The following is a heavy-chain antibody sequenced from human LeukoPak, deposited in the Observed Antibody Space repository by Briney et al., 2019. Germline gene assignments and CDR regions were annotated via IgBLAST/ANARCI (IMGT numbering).Heavy chain of an antibody. J-gene: IGHJ4*02. CDR3: AGPLYDSSVEWWD. Sequence: GGSLRLSCTASGFTFSTLAMSWVRQAPGKGLEWVSSISSRGDDTSYADSVKGRFTISRDNAKNSLYLQMNSLRAEDTAVYYCAGPLYDSSVEWWDWGQGTLVTVSS. CDR1: GFTFSTLA. V-gene: IGHV3-21*01. CDR2: ISSRGDDT. D-gene: IGHD3-22*01.